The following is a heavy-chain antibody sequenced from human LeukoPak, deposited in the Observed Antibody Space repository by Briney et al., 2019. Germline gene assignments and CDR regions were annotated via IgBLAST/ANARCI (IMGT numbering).Heavy chain of an antibody. Sequence: RPGGSLRLSCAASGFTFTSYAMSWVRQAPGKGLEWVSAINNSGDSTYYADSVKGRFTISRDNAKNSLYLQMNSLKTEDTAVYYCTRSAAGHFDYWGQGTLVTVSS. CDR1: GFTFTSYA. V-gene: IGHV3-23*01. D-gene: IGHD6-13*01. CDR3: TRSAAGHFDY. J-gene: IGHJ4*02. CDR2: INNSGDST.